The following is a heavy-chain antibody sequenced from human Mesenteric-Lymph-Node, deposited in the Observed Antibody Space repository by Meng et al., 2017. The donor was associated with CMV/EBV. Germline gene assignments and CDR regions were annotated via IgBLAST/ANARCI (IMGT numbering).Heavy chain of an antibody. J-gene: IGHJ6*02. CDR3: ARDAGGYYYYGMDV. V-gene: IGHV3-21*01. Sequence: GESLKISCAASGFTFSSYGMNWVRQAPGQGLEWVSSISGSTNYYADSLKGRSTISRDNAKNSLYLQMTNLRAEDTAVYYCARDAGGYYYYGMDVWGQGTTVTVSS. CDR1: GFTFSSYG. CDR2: ISGSTNY. D-gene: IGHD3-10*01.